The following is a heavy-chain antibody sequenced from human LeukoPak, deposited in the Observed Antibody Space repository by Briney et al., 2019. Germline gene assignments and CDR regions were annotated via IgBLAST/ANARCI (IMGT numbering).Heavy chain of an antibody. D-gene: IGHD3-22*01. V-gene: IGHV3-66*03. Sequence: GGSLRLSCAASGFTVSNNYMRWVRQAPGKGLEWVSRIYSRGSTSYVDSVKGRFTISRDNSKNTFLLQTNSLRVEDTAVYYCARDYYGPWGQGTLVTVSS. CDR2: IYSRGST. CDR1: GFTVSNNY. J-gene: IGHJ5*02. CDR3: ARDYYGP.